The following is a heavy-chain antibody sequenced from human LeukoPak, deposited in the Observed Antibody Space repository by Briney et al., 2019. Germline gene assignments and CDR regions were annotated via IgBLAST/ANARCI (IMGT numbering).Heavy chain of an antibody. V-gene: IGHV3-23*01. CDR1: GFTFSTYA. J-gene: IGHJ4*02. D-gene: IGHD3-22*01. Sequence: GGSLRLSCAASGFTFSTYAMSWVRQAPGKGLEWVSGISGSDDSTHYADSVKGRFTISRDNSKNTLYLQMNSLRADDTAVYYCAKVGDSSGYSPLDYWGQGTLVTVSS. CDR3: AKVGDSSGYSPLDY. CDR2: ISGSDDST.